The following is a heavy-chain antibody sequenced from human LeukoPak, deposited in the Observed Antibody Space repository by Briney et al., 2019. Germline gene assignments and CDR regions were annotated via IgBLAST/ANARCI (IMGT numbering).Heavy chain of an antibody. V-gene: IGHV3-30-3*01. CDR2: ISYDGSNK. Sequence: PGRSLRLSCAASGFTFSSYAMHWVRQAPGKGLEWVAVISYDGSNKYYADSVKGRFTISRDNSKNTLYLQMNSLRAEDTAVYYCARAGITIFGVVIMYYYYGMDVWGQGTRSPSP. J-gene: IGHJ6*02. CDR3: ARAGITIFGVVIMYYYYGMDV. CDR1: GFTFSSYA. D-gene: IGHD3-3*01.